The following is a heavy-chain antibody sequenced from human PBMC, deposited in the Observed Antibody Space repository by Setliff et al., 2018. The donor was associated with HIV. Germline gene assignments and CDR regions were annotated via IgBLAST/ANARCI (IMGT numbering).Heavy chain of an antibody. CDR1: GGSFSAYY. Sequence: SETLSLTCAVYGGSFSAYYWTWIRQPPGKGLEWIGEINHSGTTDYNPSLKSRVTISLDTSKNHLSLKLTSVTDADTAVYYCARVRRGSSARAPFDSWGQGALVTVSS. D-gene: IGHD6-6*01. CDR3: ARVRRGSSARAPFDS. V-gene: IGHV4-34*01. J-gene: IGHJ4*02. CDR2: INHSGTT.